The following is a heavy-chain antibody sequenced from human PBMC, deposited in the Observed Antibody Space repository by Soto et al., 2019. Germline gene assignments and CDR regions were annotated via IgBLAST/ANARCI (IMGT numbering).Heavy chain of an antibody. J-gene: IGHJ5*02. V-gene: IGHV6-1*01. CDR3: ARAGEVVPAAIGFDP. Sequence: SQTLSLTCAISGDSVSSNSAAWNWIRQSPSRGLEWLGRTYYRSKWYNDYAVSVKSRITINPDTSKNQFSLQLNSVTPEDTAVYYFARAGEVVPAAIGFDPWGQGTLVTVSS. CDR2: TYYRSKWYN. CDR1: GDSVSSNSAA. D-gene: IGHD2-2*01.